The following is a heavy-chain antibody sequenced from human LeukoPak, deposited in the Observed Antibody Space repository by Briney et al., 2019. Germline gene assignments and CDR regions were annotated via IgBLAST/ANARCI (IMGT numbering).Heavy chain of an antibody. CDR1: GFTFSTDA. D-gene: IGHD4-17*01. CDR2: ISYDGSNK. CDR3: ARMVLSGYGDRRPYWYFDL. J-gene: IGHJ2*01. Sequence: GGSLRLSCAASGFTFSTDAMHWDRQAPGRGLEWVAVISYDGSNKYYADSVKGRFTISRDNSKNTLYLQMNSLRAEDMAVYYCARMVLSGYGDRRPYWYFDLWGRGTLVTVSS. V-gene: IGHV3-30-3*01.